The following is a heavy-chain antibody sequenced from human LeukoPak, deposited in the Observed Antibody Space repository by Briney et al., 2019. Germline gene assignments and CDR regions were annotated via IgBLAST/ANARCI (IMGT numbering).Heavy chain of an antibody. V-gene: IGHV4-34*01. D-gene: IGHD1-26*01. CDR2: INHSGST. CDR1: GGSFSGYY. CDR3: ASQVGATTLDY. Sequence: SETLSLTCAVYGGSFSGYYWSWIRQPPGKGLEWIGEINHSGSTNYNPSLKSRVTISVDTSKNQFSLKLSSVTAADAAVYYCASQVGATTLDYWGQGTLVTVSS. J-gene: IGHJ4*02.